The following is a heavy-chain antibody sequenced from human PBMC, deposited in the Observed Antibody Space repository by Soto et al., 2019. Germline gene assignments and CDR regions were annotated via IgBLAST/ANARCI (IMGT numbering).Heavy chain of an antibody. V-gene: IGHV3-48*02. CDR1: GFTFSTYA. D-gene: IGHD1-1*01. CDR3: ARGARLNSPKLSFDY. J-gene: IGHJ4*02. Sequence: GGSLRLSCAASGFTFSTYAVNWLRQAPGKGLEWLSYISSSGATIYYADSVKGRFTISRDNGKNSLFLQMDSLRDEDTAVYYCARGARLNSPKLSFDYWGRGTLVTVSS. CDR2: ISSSGATI.